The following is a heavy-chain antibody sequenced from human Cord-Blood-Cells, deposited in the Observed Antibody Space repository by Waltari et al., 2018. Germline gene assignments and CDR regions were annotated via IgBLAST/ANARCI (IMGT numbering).Heavy chain of an antibody. V-gene: IGHV4-31*03. Sequence: QVQLQESGPGLVKPSQTLSLTCTVSGVSISSGGYYWSWIRQHPGKGLEWIGYIYYSGSTYYNPSLKSRVTISVDTSKNQFSLKLSSVTAADTAVYYCARDRTRDEQLVRYDAFDIWGQGTMVTVSS. D-gene: IGHD6-6*01. CDR2: IYYSGST. CDR3: ARDRTRDEQLVRYDAFDI. CDR1: GVSISSGGYY. J-gene: IGHJ3*02.